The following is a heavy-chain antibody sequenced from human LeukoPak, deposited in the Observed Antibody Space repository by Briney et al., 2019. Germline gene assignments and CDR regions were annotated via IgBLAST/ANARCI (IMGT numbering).Heavy chain of an antibody. D-gene: IGHD3-22*01. J-gene: IGHJ2*01. CDR2: IWYDGSNK. Sequence: TGGSLRLSCAASGFTFSSYGMHWVRQAPGKGLEWVAVIWYDGSNKYYADSVRGRFTISRDNSKNTLYLQMSSLRAEDTAVYYCAKNRDRGVPTYYYDSSGSSHFDLWGRGTLVTVSS. V-gene: IGHV3-30*02. CDR3: AKNRDRGVPTYYYDSSGSSHFDL. CDR1: GFTFSSYG.